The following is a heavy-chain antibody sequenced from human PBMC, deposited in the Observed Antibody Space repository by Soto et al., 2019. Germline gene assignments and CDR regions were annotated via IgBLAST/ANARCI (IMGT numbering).Heavy chain of an antibody. J-gene: IGHJ6*03. Sequence: SQTLSLTCAISGDSVSSNSAAWNWIRQSPSRGLEWLGRTYYRSKWYNDYAVSVKSRITINPDTSKNQFSLQLNSVTPEDTAVYYCARITIFGGPKGPYYMDVWGKGTTVTVSS. D-gene: IGHD3-3*01. CDR3: ARITIFGGPKGPYYMDV. CDR1: GDSVSSNSAA. CDR2: TYYRSKWYN. V-gene: IGHV6-1*01.